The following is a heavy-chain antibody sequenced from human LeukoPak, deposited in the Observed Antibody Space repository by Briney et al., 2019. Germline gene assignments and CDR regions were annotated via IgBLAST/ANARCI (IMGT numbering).Heavy chain of an antibody. D-gene: IGHD3-10*01. CDR1: GGSFSGYY. Sequence: PSETLSLTCAVYGGSFSGYYWSWIRQPPGKGLEWIGEINHSGSTNYNPSLKSRVTISVDTSKNQFSLKLSSVTAADTAVYYCARRSSGSGSYYLYYYYYYMDVWGKGTTVTISS. CDR2: INHSGST. CDR3: ARRSSGSGSYYLYYYYYYMDV. J-gene: IGHJ6*03. V-gene: IGHV4-34*01.